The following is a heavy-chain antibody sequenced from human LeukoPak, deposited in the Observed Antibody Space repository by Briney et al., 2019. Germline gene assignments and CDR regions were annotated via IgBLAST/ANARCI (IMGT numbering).Heavy chain of an antibody. CDR1: GFRFNTYW. CDR3: ARDTSSWYGGNGWFDP. V-gene: IGHV3-74*01. Sequence: GGSLRLSCAVSGFRFNTYWMHWVRQAPGKGLVWVSRINSDGSSTTYADSVKGRFTISRDNAKNTLYLQMNSLRAEDTAVYYCARDTSSWYGGNGWFDPWGQGTLVTVSS. J-gene: IGHJ5*02. CDR2: INSDGSST. D-gene: IGHD6-13*01.